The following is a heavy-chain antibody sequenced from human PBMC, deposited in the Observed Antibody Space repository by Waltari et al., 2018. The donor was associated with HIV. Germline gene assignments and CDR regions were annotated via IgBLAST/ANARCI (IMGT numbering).Heavy chain of an antibody. Sequence: QVQLQESGPGLVKPSETLSLTCNVSGYSISSGYYWGWIRQPPGKGLESIGSIHHSGNNYCIPSLKSRVIISVDTSKNQFSLKLSSVTAADTAVYYCARMTTWSFEIWGQGTVVTVSS. CDR2: IHHSGNN. CDR3: ARMTTWSFEI. J-gene: IGHJ3*02. CDR1: GYSISSGYY. V-gene: IGHV4-38-2*02. D-gene: IGHD4-17*01.